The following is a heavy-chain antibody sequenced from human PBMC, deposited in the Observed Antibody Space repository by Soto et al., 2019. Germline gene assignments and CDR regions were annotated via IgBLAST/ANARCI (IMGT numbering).Heavy chain of an antibody. CDR2: ISPYNGNT. J-gene: IGHJ5*02. CDR3: ARGGVYCNAGSCPYNWFDP. CDR1: GYTFTSYG. D-gene: IGHD2-15*01. V-gene: IGHV1-18*01. Sequence: QVQLVQSGAEVKKPGASVKVSCKTSGYTFTSYGITWVRQAPGQGLEWMGWISPYNGNTNYAQKLQGRVSMTTDTSRSTAYMELRNLRSHDTAVYYCARGGVYCNAGSCPYNWFDPWGQGTLVTVSS.